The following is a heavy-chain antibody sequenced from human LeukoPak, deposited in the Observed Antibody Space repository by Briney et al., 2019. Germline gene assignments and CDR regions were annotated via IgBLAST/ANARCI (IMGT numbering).Heavy chain of an antibody. CDR1: GFTFSSYS. Sequence: GGSLRLSCAASGFTFSSYSMNWVRQAPGKGLEWVSSISSSSYIYYADSVKGRFTISRDNAKNSLYLQMNSLRAEDTAVYYCARGVDRGNAFDIWGQGTMVTVSS. D-gene: IGHD2-15*01. CDR3: ARGVDRGNAFDI. CDR2: ISSSSYI. V-gene: IGHV3-21*01. J-gene: IGHJ3*02.